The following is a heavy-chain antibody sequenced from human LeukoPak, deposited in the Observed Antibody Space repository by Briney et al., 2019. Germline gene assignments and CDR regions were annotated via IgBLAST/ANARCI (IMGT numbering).Heavy chain of an antibody. V-gene: IGHV4-4*07. CDR3: AGTTIFGVVNRQNAFDI. CDR2: IYTSGST. D-gene: IGHD3-3*01. J-gene: IGHJ3*02. CDR1: GGSISSYY. Sequence: SEPLSLTCTVSGGSISSYYWSWIRQPTGNGLEWIGRIYTSGSTNYNPSLKSRVTMSVDTSKNQFSLKLSSVTAADTAVYYCAGTTIFGVVNRQNAFDIWGQGTMVTVSS.